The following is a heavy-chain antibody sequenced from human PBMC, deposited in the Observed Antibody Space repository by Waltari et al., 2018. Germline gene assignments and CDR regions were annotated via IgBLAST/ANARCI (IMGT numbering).Heavy chain of an antibody. V-gene: IGHV3-7*03. CDR3: ARTGDDY. D-gene: IGHD1-1*01. CDR1: GFSFTRYW. Sequence: EVQLVESGGGLVQPGGSLSLSCPPPGFSFTRYWVSWVRQAPGKGLECVANINQVGSDKNYVDSEKGRFTISRDNAKNSLYLQMNSLRAEDTAVYYCARTGDDYWGQGTLVTVSA. CDR2: INQVGSDK. J-gene: IGHJ4*02.